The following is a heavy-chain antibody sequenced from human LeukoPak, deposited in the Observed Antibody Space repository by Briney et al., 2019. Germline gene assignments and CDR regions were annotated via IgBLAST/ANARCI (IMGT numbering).Heavy chain of an antibody. CDR3: ARQDYDFWSGHYDY. V-gene: IGHV4-39*01. CDR2: IYYSGTT. Sequence: SETLSLTCIVSGDSVSSSRYYWGWIRQPPGRGLEWIGSIYYSGTTFYNPSLKSRVTISVDTSKNQFSMKLTSVTAADTAVYFCARQDYDFWSGHYDYGGQGTLVTVSS. CDR1: GDSVSSSRYY. J-gene: IGHJ4*02. D-gene: IGHD3-3*01.